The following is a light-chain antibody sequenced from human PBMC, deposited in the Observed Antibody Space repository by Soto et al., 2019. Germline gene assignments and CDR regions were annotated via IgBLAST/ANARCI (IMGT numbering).Light chain of an antibody. J-gene: IGKJ2*01. CDR3: QQYKSYSYT. CDR2: KAS. CDR1: QSISSW. V-gene: IGKV1-5*03. Sequence: DIQITQSPSTLSASVGDRVTITCRASQSISSWLAWYQQKPGKAPTLLIYKASSLESGVPSRFSGSGSWTEFTLTISSLQPDDFATYYCQQYKSYSYTFGQGTKLEIK.